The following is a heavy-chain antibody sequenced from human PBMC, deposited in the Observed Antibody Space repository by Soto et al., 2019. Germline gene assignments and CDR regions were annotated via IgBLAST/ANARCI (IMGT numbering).Heavy chain of an antibody. D-gene: IGHD5-12*01. CDR2: IIPIFGTA. J-gene: IGHJ6*02. Sequence: SVKVSCKASGGTFSSYAISWVRQAPGQGLEWMGGIIPIFGTANYAQKFQGRVTITADESTSTAYMELSSLRSEDTAVYYCASDVEMATITYYYYGMDVWGQGTTVTVSS. CDR3: ASDVEMATITYYYYGMDV. V-gene: IGHV1-69*13. CDR1: GGTFSSYA.